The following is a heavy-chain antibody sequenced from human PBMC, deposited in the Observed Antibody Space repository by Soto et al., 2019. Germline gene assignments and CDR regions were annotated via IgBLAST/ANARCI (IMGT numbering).Heavy chain of an antibody. V-gene: IGHV4-39*01. Sequence: SETLSLTCTVSGGSISSSSYYWGWIRQPPGKGLEWIGSIYYSGSTYYNPSLKSRVTISVDTSKNQFSLRLSSVTAADTAVYYCARRRKGVVVAATGGWFDPWGQGTLVTVSS. D-gene: IGHD2-15*01. J-gene: IGHJ5*02. CDR3: ARRRKGVVVAATGGWFDP. CDR1: GGSISSSSYY. CDR2: IYYSGST.